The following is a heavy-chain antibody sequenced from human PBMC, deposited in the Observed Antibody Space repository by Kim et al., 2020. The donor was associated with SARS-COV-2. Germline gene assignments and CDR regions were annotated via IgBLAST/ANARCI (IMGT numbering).Heavy chain of an antibody. D-gene: IGHD2-2*01. J-gene: IGHJ5*02. V-gene: IGHV4-34*01. CDR2: INHSGST. CDR1: GGSFSGYY. CDR3: ARGLSCSSTSCYFIWFLGDWFDP. Sequence: SETLSLTCAVYGGSFSGYYWSWIRQPPGKGLEWIGEINHSGSTNYNPSLKSRVTISVDTSKNQFSLKLSSVTAADTAVYYCARGLSCSSTSCYFIWFLGDWFDPWGQGTLVTVSS.